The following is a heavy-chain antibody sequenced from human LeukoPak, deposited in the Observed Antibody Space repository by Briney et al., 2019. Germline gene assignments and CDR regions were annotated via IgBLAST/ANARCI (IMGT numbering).Heavy chain of an antibody. J-gene: IGHJ3*02. V-gene: IGHV3-64*01. Sequence: GGSLRLSCAASGFTFSSYAMHWVRQAPGKGLEYVSAISSHGGSTTYANSVMRRFTISRDNSKNSLYLQMGSLRAEDMAVYYWARSPYSRSYDAFDIWGQGTMVTVSS. D-gene: IGHD6-13*01. CDR3: ARSPYSRSYDAFDI. CDR1: GFTFSSYA. CDR2: ISSHGGST.